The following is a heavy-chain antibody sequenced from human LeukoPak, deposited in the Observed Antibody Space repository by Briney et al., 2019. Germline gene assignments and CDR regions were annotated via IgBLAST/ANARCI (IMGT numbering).Heavy chain of an antibody. CDR3: ARHPLGWKLPYYFDY. CDR2: IYYSGST. CDR1: GGCISSSSYY. J-gene: IGHJ4*02. D-gene: IGHD1-26*01. V-gene: IGHV4-39*01. Sequence: SETLSLTCTVSGGCISSSSYYWGWIRQPPGKGLEWFGSIYYSGSTYYNASLKSRVTISVDTSKNQFSLKLSSVTAADTAVYYCARHPLGWKLPYYFDYWGQGTLVIVSS.